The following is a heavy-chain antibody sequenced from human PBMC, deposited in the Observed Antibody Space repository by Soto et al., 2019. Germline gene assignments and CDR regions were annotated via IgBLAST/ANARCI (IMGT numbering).Heavy chain of an antibody. J-gene: IGHJ5*02. CDR1: GYTFTSYD. CDR3: ARYRIIVADGFDP. Sequence: QVQLVQSGAEVKKPGASVKVSCKASGYTFTSYDIIWVRQATGQGLEWMGWMNPSTGNTDSAEKFQGRLTMTRNTSISTVYMELSSLSFEDTAVYYCARYRIIVADGFDPWGQGTMVTVSS. D-gene: IGHD6-19*01. V-gene: IGHV1-8*01. CDR2: MNPSTGNT.